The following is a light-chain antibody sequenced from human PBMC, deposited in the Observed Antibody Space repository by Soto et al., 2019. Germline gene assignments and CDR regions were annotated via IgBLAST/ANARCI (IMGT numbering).Light chain of an antibody. CDR2: DVS. CDR1: SSDVGGYNY. CDR3: SSYTSNNTLGV. J-gene: IGLJ1*01. Sequence: QSALTQPASVSGSPGQSITISCTGTSSDVGGYNYVSWFQHHPGKAPKLMIYDVSNRPSGVSNRFSGSKSGNTASLTISGLQAEDEADYYCSSYTSNNTLGVFGTGTKLTVL. V-gene: IGLV2-14*03.